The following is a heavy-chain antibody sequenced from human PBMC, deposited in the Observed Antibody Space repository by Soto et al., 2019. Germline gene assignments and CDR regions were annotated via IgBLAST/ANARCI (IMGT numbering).Heavy chain of an antibody. D-gene: IGHD1-1*01. Sequence: SQTLSLTCAISGDSVSRNSAAWSWIRQSPSRGLEWLGRTYYRSKWYNEYAVSVKRRITVNPDTSKNQFSLQLNSVTPEDTAVYSCARTTSVFDYWGQGTQVTVSS. CDR3: ARTTSVFDY. V-gene: IGHV6-1*01. J-gene: IGHJ4*02. CDR1: GDSVSRNSAA. CDR2: TYYRSKWYN.